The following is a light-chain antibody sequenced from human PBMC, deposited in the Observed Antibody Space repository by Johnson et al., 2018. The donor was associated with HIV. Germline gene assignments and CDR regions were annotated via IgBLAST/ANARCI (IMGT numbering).Light chain of an antibody. V-gene: IGLV1-51*02. CDR2: END. Sequence: QSVLTQPPSVSAAPGQKVTISCSGSSSNIGSNYVSWYQQFPGTAPKLLIYENDKRPSGIPDRFSGSKSGTSAALAIPGLPTGGDADYYCATWGRSLTSGGVFGTGTKVTVL. CDR3: ATWGRSLTSGGV. CDR1: SSNIGSNY. J-gene: IGLJ1*01.